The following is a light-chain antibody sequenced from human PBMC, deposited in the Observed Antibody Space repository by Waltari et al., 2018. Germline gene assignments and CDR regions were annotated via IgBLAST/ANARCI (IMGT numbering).Light chain of an antibody. CDR3: QQSGTFPPT. Sequence: DIRMTQSPSSVSASVGDRVTITCRASQDIRTWLAWYQQKPGKAPRLLIYHASGLQSGVPSRFSGIGSGTDFTLTISSLQPEDFATYSCQQSGTFPPTFGPGTKVEI. J-gene: IGKJ1*01. CDR1: QDIRTW. V-gene: IGKV1-12*01. CDR2: HAS.